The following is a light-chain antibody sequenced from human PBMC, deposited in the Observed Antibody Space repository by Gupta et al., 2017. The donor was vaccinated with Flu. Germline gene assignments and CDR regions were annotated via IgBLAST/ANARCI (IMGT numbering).Light chain of an antibody. CDR3: QQYGRSPT. J-gene: IGKJ2*01. V-gene: IGKV3-20*01. CDR1: QIFSSPY. Sequence: EIVLTQSPGTLSLSPGERATLSCRASQIFSSPYLAWYQQKPGQSPRLLIFATSRRATGIPDRFSGSESGTDFTLTINRLEPEDSAVYYCQQYGRSPTFGQGTKLEIK. CDR2: ATS.